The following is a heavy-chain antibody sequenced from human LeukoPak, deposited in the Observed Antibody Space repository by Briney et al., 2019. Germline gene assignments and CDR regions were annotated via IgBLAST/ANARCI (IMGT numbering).Heavy chain of an antibody. D-gene: IGHD3-22*01. CDR2: ISAYNGNT. CDR1: GYTFTSYG. J-gene: IGHJ4*02. CDR3: ARAPLYYYDSGGYDFDY. V-gene: IGHV1-18*01. Sequence: GASVKVSCKASGYTFTSYGISWVRQAPGQGLEWMGWISAYNGNTNYAQKLQGRVTMTTDTSTSTAYMELRSLRSDDTAVYYCARAPLYYYDSGGYDFDYWGQGTLVTVSS.